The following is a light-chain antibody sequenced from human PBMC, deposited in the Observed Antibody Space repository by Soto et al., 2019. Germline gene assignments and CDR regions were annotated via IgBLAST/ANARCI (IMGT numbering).Light chain of an antibody. CDR2: SNN. J-gene: IGLJ1*01. Sequence: QSVLTQPPSASGTPGQRVTISCSGTSSNIGSNTVNWYQQLPRTAPKLLIYSNNQRPSGVPDRFDGAKSGTSASLAISGLQSEDEADYYCAAWDDSLNGYVFGTGTKLTVL. CDR3: AAWDDSLNGYV. CDR1: SSNIGSNT. V-gene: IGLV1-44*01.